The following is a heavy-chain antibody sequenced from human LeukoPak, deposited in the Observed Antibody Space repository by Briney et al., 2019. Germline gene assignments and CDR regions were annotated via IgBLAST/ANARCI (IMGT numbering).Heavy chain of an antibody. CDR1: GFTFSSYS. V-gene: IGHV3-48*01. D-gene: IGHD3-3*01. Sequence: GGSLRLSCAASGFTFSSYSMNWVRQAPGKGLERVSYISSSSSTIYYADSVKGRFTISRDNAKNSLYLQMNSLRAEDTAVYYCARSGFWSGYLDAFDIWGQGTMVTVSS. J-gene: IGHJ3*02. CDR2: ISSSSSTI. CDR3: ARSGFWSGYLDAFDI.